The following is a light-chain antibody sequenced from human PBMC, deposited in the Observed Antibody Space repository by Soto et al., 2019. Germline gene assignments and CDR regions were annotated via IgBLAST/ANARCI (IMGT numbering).Light chain of an antibody. V-gene: IGKV1-5*03. CDR2: IAS. CDR1: QSISSW. Sequence: DIQMTQSPSTLSASVGDRVTITCRASQSISSWLAWYQQKPGKAPKHLIYIASSLERGVPSRFSGSGSGTGLTLTISSLQPDDFATYYCQQYNTYWTFGQGTKVEIK. J-gene: IGKJ1*01. CDR3: QQYNTYWT.